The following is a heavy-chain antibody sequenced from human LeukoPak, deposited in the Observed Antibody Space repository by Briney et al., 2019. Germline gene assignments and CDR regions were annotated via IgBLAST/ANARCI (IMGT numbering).Heavy chain of an antibody. V-gene: IGHV3-30*18. CDR3: AKYPYYYDSSGPYYYYYMDV. J-gene: IGHJ6*03. CDR2: ISYDGSNK. Sequence: PGGSLRLSCAASGFTFSSYGMHWVRQAPGKGLEWVAVISYDGSNKYYADSVKGRFTISRDNSKNTLYLQMNGLRAEDTAVYYCAKYPYYYDSSGPYYYYYMDVWGKGTTVTVSS. CDR1: GFTFSSYG. D-gene: IGHD3-22*01.